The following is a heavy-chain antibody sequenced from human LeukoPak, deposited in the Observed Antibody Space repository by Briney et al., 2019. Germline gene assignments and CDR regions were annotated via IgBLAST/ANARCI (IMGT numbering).Heavy chain of an antibody. J-gene: IGHJ4*02. CDR3: ARARLGDTGMAFPYYFDS. CDR2: IYSDGNT. CDR1: GFNVNNNY. Sequence: PGGSLRLSCAASGFNVNNNYMTWVRQAQGKGLEWVSIIYSDGNTYYADSVKGRCTISRDISKNKLSLQMNSLRAEDTAVYFCARARLGDTGMAFPYYFDSWGQGTLVTVSS. V-gene: IGHV3-53*01. D-gene: IGHD5-18*01.